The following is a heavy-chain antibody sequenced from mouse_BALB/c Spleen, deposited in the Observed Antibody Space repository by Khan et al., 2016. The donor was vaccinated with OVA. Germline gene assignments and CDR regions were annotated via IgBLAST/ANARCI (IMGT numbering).Heavy chain of an antibody. D-gene: IGHD2-10*01. Sequence: EVKLVESGGGLVKPGGSLKLSCEVSGFAFNSYDMSWVRQIPEKRLEWVATISSTGTYTYYPDSVKGRFTISRDTARNTLYLQMSSLRSEDTALYSCTRPSYYGNPWFTYWGQGTLVTVSA. CDR2: ISSTGTYT. CDR1: GFAFNSYD. CDR3: TRPSYYGNPWFTY. J-gene: IGHJ3*01. V-gene: IGHV5-9*02.